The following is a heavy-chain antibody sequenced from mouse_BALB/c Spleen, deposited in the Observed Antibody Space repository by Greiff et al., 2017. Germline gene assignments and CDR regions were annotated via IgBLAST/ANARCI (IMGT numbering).Heavy chain of an antibody. CDR1: GFSLTSYG. J-gene: IGHJ3*01. Sequence: QVQLQQSGPGLVAPSHSLSITCTVSGFSLTSYGVHWVRQPPGKGLEWLGVIWAGGSTNYNSALMSRLSISKDNSKSQVFLKMNSLQTDDTAMYYCARDSMITTWGAWFAYWGQGTLVTVSA. CDR3: ARDSMITTWGAWFAY. V-gene: IGHV2-9*02. D-gene: IGHD2-4*01. CDR2: IWAGGST.